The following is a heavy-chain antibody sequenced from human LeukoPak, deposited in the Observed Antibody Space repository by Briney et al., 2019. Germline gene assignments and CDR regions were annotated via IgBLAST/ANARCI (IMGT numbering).Heavy chain of an antibody. D-gene: IGHD4-17*01. V-gene: IGHV4-31*03. CDR3: ARHTSYGGNSAFGF. J-gene: IGHJ4*02. CDR1: GGSISSGGYY. CDR2: IYYSGST. Sequence: SQTLSLTCTVSGGSISSGGYYWSWIRQHPGKGLEWIGYIYYSGSTYYNPSLKSRVTISVDTSKNQFPLKLSSVTAADTAVYYCARHTSYGGNSAFGFWGQGTLVTVSS.